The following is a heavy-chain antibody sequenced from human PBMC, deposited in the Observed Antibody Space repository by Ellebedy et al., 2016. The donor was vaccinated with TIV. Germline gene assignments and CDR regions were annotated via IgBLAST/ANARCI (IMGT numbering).Heavy chain of an antibody. Sequence: GESLKISXAASGFIFSSYTLTWVRQAPGKGLEWVSTLRGDYGSTYYADSVKGRFTISRDNSKNTLYLQMNSLRAEDTAVYYCARGGDSSGYYREYFQHWGQGTLVTVSS. V-gene: IGHV3-23*01. D-gene: IGHD3-22*01. CDR3: ARGGDSSGYYREYFQH. J-gene: IGHJ1*01. CDR1: GFIFSSYT. CDR2: LRGDYGST.